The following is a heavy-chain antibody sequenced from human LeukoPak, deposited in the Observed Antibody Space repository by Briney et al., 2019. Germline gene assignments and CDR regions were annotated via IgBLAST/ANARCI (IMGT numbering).Heavy chain of an antibody. D-gene: IGHD6-19*01. J-gene: IGHJ4*02. Sequence: SQTLSLTCAISGDSVSSNSAAWNWSRQSPSRGLEWRGRTYYRSKWYNDYAVSVKSRITTNPDPSKNHFSLQLNSVTPEDTAVYYCARGDSSGWYHYFDYWGQGTLVTVSS. CDR2: TYYRSKWYN. CDR3: ARGDSSGWYHYFDY. CDR1: GDSVSSNSAA. V-gene: IGHV6-1*01.